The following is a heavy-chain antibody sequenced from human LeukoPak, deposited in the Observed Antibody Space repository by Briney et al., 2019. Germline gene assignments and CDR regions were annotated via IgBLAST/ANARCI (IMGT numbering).Heavy chain of an antibody. V-gene: IGHV1-46*01. CDR2: INTRGGST. J-gene: IGHJ4*02. CDR1: GYTFTSYY. Sequence: ASVKVSCKASGYTFTSYYIHWMRQAPGQGLEWMGIINTRGGSTSYAQKFQGRVTMTRDTFTSTVYMELSSLRSEDTAVYYCARQDLYCSSTSCYALDYWGQGTLVTVSS. CDR3: ARQDLYCSSTSCYALDY. D-gene: IGHD2-2*01.